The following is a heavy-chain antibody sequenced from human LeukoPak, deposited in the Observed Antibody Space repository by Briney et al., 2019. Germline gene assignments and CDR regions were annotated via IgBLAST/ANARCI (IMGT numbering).Heavy chain of an antibody. Sequence: GGSLRLSCAASGFMFSSFRMNWVRQAPGKGLEWVSSITTGGSNMYYADAVKGRFTISRDNAKNSLYLQMNSLRAEDTAVYYCAGDGDFYYYGMDVWGQGTTVTVSS. D-gene: IGHD4-17*01. CDR1: GFMFSSFR. CDR2: ITTGGSNM. CDR3: AGDGDFYYYGMDV. V-gene: IGHV3-21*01. J-gene: IGHJ6*02.